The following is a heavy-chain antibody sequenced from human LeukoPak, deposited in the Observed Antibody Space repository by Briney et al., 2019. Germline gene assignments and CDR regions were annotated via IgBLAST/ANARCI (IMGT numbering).Heavy chain of an antibody. D-gene: IGHD5-12*01. CDR2: IYYSGST. Sequence: PSETLSLTCTVSGGSISSGDYYWSWIRQPPGKGLEWIGYIYYSGSTNYNPSLKSRVTISVDTSENQFSLKLSSVTAADTAVYYCARLHEKWLGFYWGQGTLVTVSS. V-gene: IGHV4-30-4*01. CDR1: GGSISSGDYY. J-gene: IGHJ4*02. CDR3: ARLHEKWLGFY.